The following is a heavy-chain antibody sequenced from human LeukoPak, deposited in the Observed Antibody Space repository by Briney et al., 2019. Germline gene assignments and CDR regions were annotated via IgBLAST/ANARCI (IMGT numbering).Heavy chain of an antibody. CDR2: ISGSGGST. D-gene: IGHD3-10*01. J-gene: IGHJ4*02. CDR3: AKGYGSGSYLAGVKYFDY. Sequence: PGGSLRLSCAASGFTFSSYAMSWVRQAPGKGLEWVSAISGSGGSTYYADSVKGRFTISRDNSKNTLYLQMNSLRAEDTAVYYCAKGYGSGSYLAGVKYFDYWGQGTLVTVSS. CDR1: GFTFSSYA. V-gene: IGHV3-23*01.